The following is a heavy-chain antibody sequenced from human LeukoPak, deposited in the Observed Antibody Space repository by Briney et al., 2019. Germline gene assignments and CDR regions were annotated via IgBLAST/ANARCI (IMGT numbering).Heavy chain of an antibody. J-gene: IGHJ4*02. CDR2: ISSSSSYI. CDR1: GFTFSSYS. V-gene: IGHV3-21*01. Sequence: GGSLRLSCAASGFTFSSYSMNWVRQAPGKGLEWVSSISSSSSYIYYADSVKGRFTIARDNAKNSLYLQMNSLKAEDTAAYYWARDPPRTYIGVACTADYWGQGTLVTVSS. D-gene: IGHD6-19*01. CDR3: ARDPPRTYIGVACTADY.